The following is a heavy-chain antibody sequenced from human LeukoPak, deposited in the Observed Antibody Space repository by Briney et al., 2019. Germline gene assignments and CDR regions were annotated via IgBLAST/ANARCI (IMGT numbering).Heavy chain of an antibody. CDR2: ISSSSSTI. CDR1: GFTFSSYS. Sequence: PGGSLRLSCAASGFTFSSYSMNWVRQAPGKGLEWVSYISSSSSTIYYADSVKGRFTISRDYAKNSLYLQMNSLRAEDTAVYYCARDRAYCGGDCLNADAFDIWGQGTMVTVSS. D-gene: IGHD2-21*02. CDR3: ARDRAYCGGDCLNADAFDI. V-gene: IGHV3-48*01. J-gene: IGHJ3*02.